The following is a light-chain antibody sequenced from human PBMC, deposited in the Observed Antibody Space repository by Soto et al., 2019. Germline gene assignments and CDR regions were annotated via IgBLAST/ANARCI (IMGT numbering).Light chain of an antibody. J-gene: IGKJ2*01. V-gene: IGKV3-20*01. CDR2: DAS. CDR3: QQYGSSPYT. Sequence: EIVLTQSPGTLSLSPGDRATLSCRASQSVSSSYLAWYRQKPGQAPRLLIYDASSRATGIPDRFSGSGSGTDFTLTISRLEPEDFVVYYCQQYGSSPYTFGQGTKLEIK. CDR1: QSVSSSY.